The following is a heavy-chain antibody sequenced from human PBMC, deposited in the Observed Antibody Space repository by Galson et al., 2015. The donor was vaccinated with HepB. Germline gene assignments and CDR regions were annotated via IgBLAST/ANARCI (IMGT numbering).Heavy chain of an antibody. CDR3: AKEALPDYGGITGFES. D-gene: IGHD4-23*01. J-gene: IGHJ4*02. V-gene: IGHV3-33*03. CDR2: IWYDGSNI. CDR1: GFIFRSFG. Sequence: SLRLSCAASGFIFRSFGMYWVRQAPGKGLEWVAVIWYDGSNIYYADSVKGRFTISRDTSKNTLYLQMNSLRAEDTAVYYCAKEALPDYGGITGFESWGQGTLVTVSS.